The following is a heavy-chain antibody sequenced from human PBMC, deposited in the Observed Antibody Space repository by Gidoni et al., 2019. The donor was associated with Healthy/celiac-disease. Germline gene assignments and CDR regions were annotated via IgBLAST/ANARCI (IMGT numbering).Heavy chain of an antibody. J-gene: IGHJ4*02. CDR2: IYSGGST. CDR1: GFTVSSNY. D-gene: IGHD6-13*01. V-gene: IGHV3-66*01. CDR3: ARERIAAAGTDFDY. Sequence: AASGFTVSSNYMSWVRQAPGKGLGWVSVIYSGGSTYYADSVKGRFTISRDNSKNTLYLQMNSLRAEDTAVYYCARERIAAAGTDFDYWGQGTLVTVSS.